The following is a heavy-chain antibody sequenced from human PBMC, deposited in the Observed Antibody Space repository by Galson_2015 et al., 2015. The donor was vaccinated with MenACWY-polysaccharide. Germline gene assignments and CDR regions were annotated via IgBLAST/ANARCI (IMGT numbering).Heavy chain of an antibody. CDR2: ISGSGGTT. D-gene: IGHD4-23*01. V-gene: IGHV3-23*01. CDR3: AKRMTTVGAFDI. Sequence: SLRLSCAASGFTFSSCAMSWVRQAPGKGLEWVSGISGSGGTTYYADSVKGRFTISRDHSKNTLYLQMNSLRAEDKAVYYCAKRMTTVGAFDIWGHGTMVTVSS. J-gene: IGHJ3*02. CDR1: GFTFSSCA.